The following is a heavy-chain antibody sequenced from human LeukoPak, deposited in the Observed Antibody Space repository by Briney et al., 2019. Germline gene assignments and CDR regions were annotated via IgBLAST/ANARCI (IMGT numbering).Heavy chain of an antibody. J-gene: IGHJ4*02. CDR3: VREQARAGSFDY. CDR2: ITTSNYI. V-gene: IGHV3-21*01. D-gene: IGHD6-19*01. CDR1: GFTFSSNS. Sequence: GGSLRPSCVVSGFTFSSNSVNSVRQAPGNGLEWVLSITTSNYIFYAESVKGRFTISRDNAKNSLYLQMTSLRAEDTAVYYCVREQARAGSFDYWGQGTLVTVSS.